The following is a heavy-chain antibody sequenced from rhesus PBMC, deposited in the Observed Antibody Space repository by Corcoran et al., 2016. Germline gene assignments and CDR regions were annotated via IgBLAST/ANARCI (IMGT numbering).Heavy chain of an antibody. Sequence: QVQLQESGPGLVKPSETLSLTCAVSGYSISSGYGWSWIRQPPGKGLEWIGYIGGSRVMRCSLVTTNYNPSLESRVTSSKDTTKNQLSLKMRSVTAADKAVYYCARELYYYSDRFYGLDPWGQGVVVTVSS. J-gene: IGHJ6*01. CDR2: IGGSRVMRCSLVTT. D-gene: IGHD3-16*01. V-gene: IGHV4-127*01. CDR1: GYSISSGYG. CDR3: ARELYYYSDRFYGLDP.